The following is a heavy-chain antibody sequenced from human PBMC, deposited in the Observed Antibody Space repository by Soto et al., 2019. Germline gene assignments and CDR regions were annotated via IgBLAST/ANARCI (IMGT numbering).Heavy chain of an antibody. CDR2: MSYDGNSK. CDR1: GFTFSSYS. D-gene: IGHD2-21*01. J-gene: IGHJ4*02. Sequence: QVQLVESGGGVVQPGRSLRLSCAASGFTFSSYSMHWVRQAPGKGLEWVAAMSYDGNSKYFADSVKGRFTISRDNSKNTLSLQMNSLGAEDSAVYYCARGRTVRDHDDFDLWRQGTLVTVSS. CDR3: ARGRTVRDHDDFDL. V-gene: IGHV3-30-3*01.